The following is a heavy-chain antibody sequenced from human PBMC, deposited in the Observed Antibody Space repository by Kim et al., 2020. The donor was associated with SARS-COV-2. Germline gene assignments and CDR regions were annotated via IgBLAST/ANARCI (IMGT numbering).Heavy chain of an antibody. CDR2: IYYGGST. Sequence: SETLSLTCTVSGGSFGSFYWSWIRQPPGKGLEWIGYIYYGGSTHYKPSLKSRVTISVDTSKNQFSLKLSSVTAADTAVYYCARSNWGLAWYFDLWGRGT. CDR3: ARSNWGLAWYFDL. V-gene: IGHV4-59*01. CDR1: GGSFGSFY. J-gene: IGHJ2*01. D-gene: IGHD7-27*01.